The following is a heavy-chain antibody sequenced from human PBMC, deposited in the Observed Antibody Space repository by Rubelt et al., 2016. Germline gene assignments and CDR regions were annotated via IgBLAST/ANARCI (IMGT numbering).Heavy chain of an antibody. Sequence: QLQLQESGSGLVKPSETLSLTCTVSGDSISGSSFYWGWIRQPPGKGLEWIGSIYYSGTTYYNPSLKSRVTISVDTSKNQFSLKLNSVTAADTAVYYCARGLQAVTGWGQGALVTVSS. D-gene: IGHD5-18*01. J-gene: IGHJ4*02. CDR1: GDSISGSSFY. V-gene: IGHV4-39*01. CDR3: ARGLQAVTG. CDR2: IYYSGTT.